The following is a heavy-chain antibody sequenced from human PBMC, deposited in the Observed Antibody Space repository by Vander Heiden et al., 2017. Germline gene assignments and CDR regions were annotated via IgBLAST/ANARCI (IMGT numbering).Heavy chain of an antibody. CDR2: IYYSGST. J-gene: IGHJ6*02. CDR3: ARGSLLRFLEWFPMDV. V-gene: IGHV4-39*01. CDR1: GASFSSGGYY. D-gene: IGHD3-3*01. Sequence: HLQLQESAPGLVKPSETLSLTCTVPGASFSSGGYYWGWIRQPPGKGLEWIESIYYSGSTYYNPSLKSRVTISVDTSKNQFSLKLSSVTAADTAVYYCARGSLLRFLEWFPMDVWGQGTTVTVSS.